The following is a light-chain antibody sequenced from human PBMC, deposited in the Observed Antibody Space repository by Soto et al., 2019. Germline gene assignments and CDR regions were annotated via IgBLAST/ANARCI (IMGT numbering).Light chain of an antibody. J-gene: IGKJ1*01. Sequence: EIVMTQSPATLSVSPGERATLSCRASQSVSGHLAWYRQEPGQPPRLLVYAASTGATGIPARFRGSGSGTAFPLTINSLQSEDFAVYYCQQYHDWPWTFGQGTKVEIQ. V-gene: IGKV3-15*01. CDR3: QQYHDWPWT. CDR2: AAS. CDR1: QSVSGH.